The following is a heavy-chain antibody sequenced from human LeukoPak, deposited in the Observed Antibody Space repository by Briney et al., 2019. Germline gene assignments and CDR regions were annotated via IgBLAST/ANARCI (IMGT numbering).Heavy chain of an antibody. V-gene: IGHV3-53*05. Sequence: GGSLRLSCAASGFTVSSNYMSWVRQAPGKGLEWVSVIYSGGSTYYADSVKGRFTISRDNSKNTLYLKMNSLRVEDTAVYYCAKGGIYSEGDYFDYWGQGTLVTVSS. CDR2: IYSGGST. D-gene: IGHD2-15*01. J-gene: IGHJ4*02. CDR1: GFTVSSNY. CDR3: AKGGIYSEGDYFDY.